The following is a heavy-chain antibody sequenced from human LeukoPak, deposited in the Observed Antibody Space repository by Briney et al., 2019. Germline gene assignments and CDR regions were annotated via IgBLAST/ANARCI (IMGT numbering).Heavy chain of an antibody. J-gene: IGHJ5*02. CDR1: GGSISSYY. Sequence: PSETLSLTCTVSGGSISSYYWSWIRQPPGKGLEWIGYIYYSGRTNYNPSLKSRVTISVDTSKNQFSLKLSSVTAADTAVYYCARDRLQLQSWGQGTLVTVSS. V-gene: IGHV4-59*01. CDR2: IYYSGRT. CDR3: ARDRLQLQS. D-gene: IGHD5-24*01.